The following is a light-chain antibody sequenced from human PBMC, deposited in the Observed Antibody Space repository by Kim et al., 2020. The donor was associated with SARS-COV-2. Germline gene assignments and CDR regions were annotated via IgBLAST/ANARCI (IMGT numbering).Light chain of an antibody. CDR3: QQFGE. CDR2: DAS. CDR1: QSISSW. J-gene: IGKJ1*01. Sequence: DIQMTQSPSTLSASVGDRVTITCRASQSISSWLAWYQQKPGKAPKLLIYDASSLESGVPSRFSGSGSGTEFTLTISSLQPDDFATYYCQQFGEFGQGTKVDIK. V-gene: IGKV1-5*01.